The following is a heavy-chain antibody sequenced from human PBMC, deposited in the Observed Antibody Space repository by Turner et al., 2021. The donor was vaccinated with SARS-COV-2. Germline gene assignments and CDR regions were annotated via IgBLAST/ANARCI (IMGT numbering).Heavy chain of an antibody. CDR1: GGSISSDF. V-gene: IGHV4-59*01. D-gene: IGHD3-3*01. CDR2: IYYRGST. CDR3: ARELRFNWLDS. J-gene: IGHJ5*01. Sequence: VQLQESGTGQVKPSETLSLTCTVSGGSISSDFWSWIRQPPGKGLEWIGYIYYRGSTNYNPSLKSRVTMSVDTSKNQFSLKLRSVTAADTAVYYCARELRFNWLDSWGQGTLVTVSS.